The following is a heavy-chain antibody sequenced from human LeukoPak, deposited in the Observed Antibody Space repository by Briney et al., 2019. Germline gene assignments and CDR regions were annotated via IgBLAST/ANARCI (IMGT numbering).Heavy chain of an antibody. CDR2: ISGRSSTI. Sequence: PGGSLRLSCAASAFAFSDYSMNWVRQAPGKGLEWISYISGRSSTIYYADSVRGRFTISRDNVKNSMYLQMNSLRAEDTAVYYCARDRLTSGSYFFDYWGQGTLVTVSS. J-gene: IGHJ4*02. V-gene: IGHV3-48*01. D-gene: IGHD1-26*01. CDR1: AFAFSDYS. CDR3: ARDRLTSGSYFFDY.